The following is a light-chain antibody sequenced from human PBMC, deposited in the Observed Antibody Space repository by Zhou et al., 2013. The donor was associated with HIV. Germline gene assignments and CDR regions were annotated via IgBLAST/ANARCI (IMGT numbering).Light chain of an antibody. CDR2: GAS. CDR1: QSVSNSY. V-gene: IGKV3-20*01. CDR3: QQYGSSPPWT. Sequence: ETVLTQSPGILSLSPGETATLSCRASQSVSNSYLAWYQQKPGQAPRLLIYGASNRATGIPDRFSGSGSGTDFTLTISRLEPEDFAVYYCQQYGSSPPWTFGQGTKVEIK. J-gene: IGKJ1*01.